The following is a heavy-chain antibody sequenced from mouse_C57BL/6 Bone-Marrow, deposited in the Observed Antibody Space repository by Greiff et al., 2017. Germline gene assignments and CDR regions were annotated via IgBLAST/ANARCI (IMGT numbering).Heavy chain of an antibody. CDR3: AVLRSFDY. CDR1: GYTFTSYW. Sequence: QVQLQQPGAELVMPGASVKLSCKASGYTFTSYWMHWVKQRPGQGLEWIGEIDPSDSYTNYNQKFKGKSTLTVDKSSSTAYMQLSSLTSEDAAVYYCAVLRSFDYWGQGTTLTVSS. V-gene: IGHV1-69*01. J-gene: IGHJ2*01. D-gene: IGHD1-1*01. CDR2: IDPSDSYT.